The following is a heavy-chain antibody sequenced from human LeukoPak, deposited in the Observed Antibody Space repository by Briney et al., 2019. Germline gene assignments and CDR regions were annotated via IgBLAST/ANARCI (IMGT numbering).Heavy chain of an antibody. Sequence: PGGSLRLSGAASGFTFSRYAMSWVRQAPGKGLKWFSGINWNGGSTGYADSVKGRFTISRDNAKNSLYLQMNSLRAEDTALYYCARDYTVTNGYYYYYYYMDVWGKGTTVTVSS. J-gene: IGHJ6*03. CDR3: ARDYTVTNGYYYYYYYMDV. V-gene: IGHV3-20*04. D-gene: IGHD4-17*01. CDR2: INWNGGST. CDR1: GFTFSRYA.